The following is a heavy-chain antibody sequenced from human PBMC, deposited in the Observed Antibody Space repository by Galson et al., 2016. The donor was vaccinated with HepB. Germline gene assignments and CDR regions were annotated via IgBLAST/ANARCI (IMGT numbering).Heavy chain of an antibody. V-gene: IGHV1-18*03. Sequence: SVKVSCKASGYTFSSYGISWVRQAPGQGLEWMGWISANNGNTRYAQKFQGRLIMTTDTSTSMAYMDLRSLRSDDMAVYYCARDRHCSVGSCWDAHVIWGQGTSVTVSS. D-gene: IGHD2-15*01. CDR1: GYTFSSYG. CDR2: ISANNGNT. J-gene: IGHJ3*02. CDR3: ARDRHCSVGSCWDAHVI.